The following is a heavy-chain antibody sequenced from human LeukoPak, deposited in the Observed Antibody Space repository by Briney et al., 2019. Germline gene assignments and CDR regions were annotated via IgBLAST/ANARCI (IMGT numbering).Heavy chain of an antibody. CDR3: ARATVTTRGNFDY. CDR1: GYTFTSYY. D-gene: IGHD4-11*01. V-gene: IGHV1-46*01. J-gene: IGHJ4*02. CDR2: INPSGGST. Sequence: GASVKVSCKASGYTFTSYYMRWVRQAPGQGLEWMGIINPSGGSTSYAQKFQGRVTMTRDTSTSTAYMELSRLRSDDTAVYYCARATVTTRGNFDYWGQGTLVTVSS.